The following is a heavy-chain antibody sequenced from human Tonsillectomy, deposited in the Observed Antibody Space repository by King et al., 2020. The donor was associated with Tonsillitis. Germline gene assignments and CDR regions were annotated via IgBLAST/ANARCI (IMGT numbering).Heavy chain of an antibody. V-gene: IGHV1-46*01. D-gene: IGHD5-24*01. Sequence: VQLVESGAEVKKPGASVKVSXKASGYTXTXYYXHWVXXAPGQGLXWMXXXXPXGDXTXYAQKFXGRVTMTRDTSTSTVYMELSSLRSEDTAVYYCARGDGYSHWNFDLWGRGTLVTVSS. CDR1: GYTXTXYY. CDR3: ARGDGYSHWNFDL. CDR2: XXPXGDXT. J-gene: IGHJ2*01.